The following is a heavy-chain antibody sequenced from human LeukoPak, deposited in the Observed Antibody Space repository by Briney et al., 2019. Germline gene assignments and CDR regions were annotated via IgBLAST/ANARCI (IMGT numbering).Heavy chain of an antibody. D-gene: IGHD3-3*01. J-gene: IGHJ4*02. CDR1: GFTFSSYA. V-gene: IGHV3-23*01. Sequence: GGSLRLSCAASGFTFSSYAMSWVRQAPGKGLEWVSAISGSGGSTYYADSVKGRFTISRDNSKNTLYLQMNSLRAEDTAVYYCAKDVSYDFWSGYYTNNWGQGTLVTVSS. CDR2: ISGSGGST. CDR3: AKDVSYDFWSGYYTNN.